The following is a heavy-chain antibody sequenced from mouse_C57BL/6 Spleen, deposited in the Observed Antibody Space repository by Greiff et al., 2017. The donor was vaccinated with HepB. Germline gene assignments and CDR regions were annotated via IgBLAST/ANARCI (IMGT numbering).Heavy chain of an antibody. CDR1: GYTFTSYW. D-gene: IGHD1-1*01. V-gene: IGHV1-69*01. J-gene: IGHJ2*01. Sequence: QVQLQQPGAELVMPGASVKLSCKASGYTFTSYWMHWVKQRPGQGLEWIGEIDPSDSYTNYNQKFKGKSTLTVDKSSSTAYMQLSSLTSEDSAVYYCARGRGSSFYYFDYWGQGTTLTVSS. CDR2: IDPSDSYT. CDR3: ARGRGSSFYYFDY.